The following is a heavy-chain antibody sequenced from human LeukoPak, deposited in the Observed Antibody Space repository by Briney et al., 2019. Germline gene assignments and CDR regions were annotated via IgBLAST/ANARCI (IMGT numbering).Heavy chain of an antibody. J-gene: IGHJ6*02. CDR1: GGSISSSSYY. CDR2: IYYSGST. Sequence: SETLSLTCTVSGGSISSSSYYWGWIRQPPGKGLEWIGSIYYSGSTYYNPSLKSRVTISVDTSKNQFSLKLSSVTAADTAVYYYARDGDGSKYYYYYYGMDVWGQGTTVTVSS. CDR3: ARDGDGSKYYYYYYGMDV. V-gene: IGHV4-39*02. D-gene: IGHD5-24*01.